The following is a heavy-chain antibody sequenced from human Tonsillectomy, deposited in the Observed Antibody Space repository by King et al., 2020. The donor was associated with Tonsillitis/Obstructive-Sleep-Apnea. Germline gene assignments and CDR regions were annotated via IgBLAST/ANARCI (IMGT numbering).Heavy chain of an antibody. CDR3: ARMTGREGATLDY. CDR2: IDPSDSYI. V-gene: IGHV5-10-1*03. CDR1: GYSFASYW. D-gene: IGHD1-26*01. J-gene: IGHJ4*02. Sequence: VQLVQSGAEVRKPGASLRISCKGSGYSFASYWISWVRQMPGKGLEWMGRIDPSDSYIKYSPSFQGHVTISADKSISTAYLQWSSLKASDTAMYYCARMTGREGATLDYWGQGTLVTVSS.